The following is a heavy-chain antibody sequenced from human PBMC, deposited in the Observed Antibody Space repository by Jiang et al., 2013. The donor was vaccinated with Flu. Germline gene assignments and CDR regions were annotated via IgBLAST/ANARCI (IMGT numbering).Heavy chain of an antibody. CDR2: INPNSGGT. V-gene: IGHV1-2*02. CDR1: GYTFTGYY. D-gene: IGHD3-9*01. J-gene: IGHJ4*02. Sequence: GAEVKKPGASVKVSCKASGYTFTGYYMHWVRQAPGQGLEWMGWINPNSGGTNYAQKFQGRVTMTRDTSISTAYMELSRLRSDDTAVYYCARDDDIRAPPGVLWGQGTLVTVSS. CDR3: ARDDDIRAPPGVL.